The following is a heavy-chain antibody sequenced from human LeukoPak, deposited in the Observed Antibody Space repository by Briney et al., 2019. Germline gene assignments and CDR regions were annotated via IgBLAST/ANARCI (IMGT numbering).Heavy chain of an antibody. V-gene: IGHV3-11*04. J-gene: IGHJ3*02. D-gene: IGHD2/OR15-2a*01. Sequence: GGSLRLSCAASGFTFSDYYMSWIRQAPGKGLEWVSYISSSGSTIYYADSVKGRFTISRDNSKNTLSLQMNSLRAEDTAVYYCANRLNNAFEMWGQGTMVTVFS. CDR2: ISSSGSTI. CDR1: GFTFSDYY. CDR3: ANRLNNAFEM.